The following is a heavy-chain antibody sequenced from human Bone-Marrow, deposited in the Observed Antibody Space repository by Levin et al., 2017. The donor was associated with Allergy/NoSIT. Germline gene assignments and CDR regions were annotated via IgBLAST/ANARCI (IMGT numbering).Heavy chain of an antibody. CDR2: IYFDGNKM. CDR1: GFSFKNSG. D-gene: IGHD5-18*01. V-gene: IGHV3-33*01. Sequence: PGGSLRLSCAASGFSFKNSGMLWVRQAPGKGLEWVAVIYFDGNKMFYADSVKGRFTISRDNAKSSLFLQMNSLRAEDTAVYYCARAKQGYIYDPFDMWGQGTMVTVSS. CDR3: ARAKQGYIYDPFDM. J-gene: IGHJ3*02.